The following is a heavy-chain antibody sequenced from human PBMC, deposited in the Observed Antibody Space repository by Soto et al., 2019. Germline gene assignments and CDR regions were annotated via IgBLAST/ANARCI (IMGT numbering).Heavy chain of an antibody. V-gene: IGHV1-18*04. D-gene: IGHD6-19*01. Sequence: QVQLVQSGAEVKRPGASVMLACKASGYTLTSYGISWVRQAPGQGLEWMGWISTYTGDTNYARKTQGRVTLTTDTSTNTAYMELRSLRSDYTAVDYCAGDQVQDTGWYSFASWGQGTLVIVSS. CDR1: GYTLTSYG. CDR3: AGDQVQDTGWYSFAS. CDR2: ISTYTGDT. J-gene: IGHJ5*01.